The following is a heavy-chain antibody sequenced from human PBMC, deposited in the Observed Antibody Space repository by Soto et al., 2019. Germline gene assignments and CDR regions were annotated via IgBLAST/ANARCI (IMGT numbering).Heavy chain of an antibody. CDR3: ARDIESVTAKHFFYYYAMDV. CDR2: VSANNGHT. Sequence: SGFTFSNYGLNWVRQAPGQGLEWMGWVSANNGHTNYAQNLQGRVSMTTDTSTSTAYMELRGLTFDDTAVYYCARDIESVTAKHFFYYYAMDVWGQGTTVTVSS. CDR1: GFTFSNYG. V-gene: IGHV1-18*01. D-gene: IGHD2-8*01. J-gene: IGHJ6*02.